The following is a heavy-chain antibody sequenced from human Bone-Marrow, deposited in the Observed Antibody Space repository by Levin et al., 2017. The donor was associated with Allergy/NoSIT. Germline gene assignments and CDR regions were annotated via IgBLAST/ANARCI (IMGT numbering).Heavy chain of an antibody. CDR2: INSDGSST. J-gene: IGHJ4*02. CDR3: ARRSISSSPYYFDY. Sequence: SCAASGFTFSSYWMHWVRQAPGKGLVWVSRINSDGSSTNYADSVKGRFTISRDNAKNTLYLQMNSLRAEDTAVYYCARRSISSSPYYFDYWGQGNLVTVSS. V-gene: IGHV3-74*01. CDR1: GFTFSSYW. D-gene: IGHD6-13*01.